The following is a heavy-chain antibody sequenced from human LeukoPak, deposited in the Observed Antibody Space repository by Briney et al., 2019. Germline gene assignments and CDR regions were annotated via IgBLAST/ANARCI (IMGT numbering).Heavy chain of an antibody. Sequence: ASVKVSCKASGYTFTSYYMHWVRQAPGQGLEWMGIINPSGGSTSYAQKFQGRVTMTRDMSTSTVYMELSSLRSEDTAVYYCARGGFLEWLLYNWFDPWGQGTLVTVSS. D-gene: IGHD3-3*01. CDR2: INPSGGST. V-gene: IGHV1-46*01. J-gene: IGHJ5*02. CDR3: ARGGFLEWLLYNWFDP. CDR1: GYTFTSYY.